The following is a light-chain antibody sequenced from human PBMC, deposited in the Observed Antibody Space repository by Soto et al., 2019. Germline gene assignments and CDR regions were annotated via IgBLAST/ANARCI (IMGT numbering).Light chain of an antibody. CDR2: DVS. CDR3: CSYAGSYTHYV. V-gene: IGLV2-11*01. Sequence: QSALTQPRSVSGSPGQSVTVSCTGTSSDVGNYNYVSWYQQHPGKAPKLMIYDVSKRPSGVPDRFSGSKSGNTASLTISGIQAEDEADYYCCSYAGSYTHYVFGTGTKVTVL. CDR1: SSDVGNYNY. J-gene: IGLJ1*01.